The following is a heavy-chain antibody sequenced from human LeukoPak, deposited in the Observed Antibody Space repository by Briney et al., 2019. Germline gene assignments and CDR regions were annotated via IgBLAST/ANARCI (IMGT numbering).Heavy chain of an antibody. J-gene: IGHJ5*02. Sequence: PGGSLRLSCAASGFTVGSGRRMSWVRQAPGECLEWISTIYSDDATNYGDSVKGRFTISRDNSRNTLDLQMNSLRVEDTAVYYCVRERFNNDYEAWGQGILVTVSS. D-gene: IGHD3-22*01. V-gene: IGHV3-53*01. CDR2: IYSDDAT. CDR1: GFTVGSGR. CDR3: VRERFNNDYEA.